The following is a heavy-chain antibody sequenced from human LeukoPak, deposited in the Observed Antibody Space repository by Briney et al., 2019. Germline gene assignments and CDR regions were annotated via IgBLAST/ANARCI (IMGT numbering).Heavy chain of an antibody. Sequence: GGSLRLSCAASGFTFSSYGMNWVRQAPGKGLEWVSGISGSGGTTYYADSVKGRFTISRDNSKNTLSLQVSSLRAEDTAVYYCAKTNGYYSDWGQGTLVTVSA. J-gene: IGHJ4*02. CDR1: GFTFSSYG. D-gene: IGHD3-22*01. CDR3: AKTNGYYSD. CDR2: ISGSGGTT. V-gene: IGHV3-23*01.